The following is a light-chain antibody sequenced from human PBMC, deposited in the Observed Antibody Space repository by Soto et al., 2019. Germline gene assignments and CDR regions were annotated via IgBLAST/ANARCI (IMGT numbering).Light chain of an antibody. Sequence: EIVMTQSPATLSVSPGERATLSCRASQSVSSNLAWYQQKPGQAPRLLIYGASTRATGIPARFSGSGSGTEFTLTISSLQSEDFAVYYCQQYNNWPLLTFGQGTKVDTK. V-gene: IGKV3-15*01. J-gene: IGKJ1*01. CDR1: QSVSSN. CDR2: GAS. CDR3: QQYNNWPLLT.